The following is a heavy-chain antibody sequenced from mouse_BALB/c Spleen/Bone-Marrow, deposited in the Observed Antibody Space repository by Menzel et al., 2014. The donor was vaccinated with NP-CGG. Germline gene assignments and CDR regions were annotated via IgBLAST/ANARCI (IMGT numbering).Heavy chain of an antibody. Sequence: QVQLQQPGAELVRPGSSVKLSCKASGYTFTSYWINWVKQRPGQGLEWIGNIYPSDSYTNYNQKFKDKATLTVDKSSSTADMQLSSPTSEDSAVYYCTRKYGPLYYFDYWGQGTTLTVSS. J-gene: IGHJ2*01. CDR2: IYPSDSYT. V-gene: IGHV1-69*02. CDR3: TRKYGPLYYFDY. CDR1: GYTFTSYW. D-gene: IGHD2-10*02.